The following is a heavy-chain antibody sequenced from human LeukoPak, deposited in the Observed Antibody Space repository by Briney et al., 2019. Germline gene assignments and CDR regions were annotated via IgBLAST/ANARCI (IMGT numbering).Heavy chain of an antibody. Sequence: SVTVSCKASGYTFTSYYMHWVRQAPGQGLEWMGIINPSGGSTSYAQEFQGRVTMTRDTSTSTVYMELSSLRSEDTAVYYCARGRGVTKWFDPWGQGTRVTVSS. CDR3: ARGRGVTKWFDP. CDR2: INPSGGST. CDR1: GYTFTSYY. V-gene: IGHV1-46*01. D-gene: IGHD4-17*01. J-gene: IGHJ5*02.